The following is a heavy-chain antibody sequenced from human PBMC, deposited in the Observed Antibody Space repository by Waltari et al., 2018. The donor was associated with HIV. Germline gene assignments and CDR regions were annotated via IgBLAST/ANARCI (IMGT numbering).Heavy chain of an antibody. V-gene: IGHV2-70*01. Sequence: QVILRESGPALVKPTQTLTLTCTFSGFSLTSSAMCVGWLLQPPGKAREWLAPIDRDDGKYYSTPLRTRLTISKDTSKTQVVLTMTNMDSVDTAMYYCARINYFDSGGYFFDYWSQGTLVTVSS. J-gene: IGHJ4*02. CDR2: IDRDDGK. D-gene: IGHD3-22*01. CDR3: ARINYFDSGGYFFDY. CDR1: GFSLTSSAMC.